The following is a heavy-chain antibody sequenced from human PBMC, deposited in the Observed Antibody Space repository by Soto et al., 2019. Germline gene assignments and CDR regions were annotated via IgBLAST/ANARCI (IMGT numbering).Heavy chain of an antibody. D-gene: IGHD5-18*01. CDR1: GFTLSSYA. J-gene: IGHJ4*02. Sequence: GSLRLSCAASGFTLSSYAMTWVRQAPGKGLEWVSVITYNGDNTYYADSVKGRFTISRDNSKDTVHLQMNSLRAEDTAVYYCARYIRGPTVFYFDFWGPGVLVTVSS. V-gene: IGHV3-23*01. CDR2: ITYNGDNT. CDR3: ARYIRGPTVFYFDF.